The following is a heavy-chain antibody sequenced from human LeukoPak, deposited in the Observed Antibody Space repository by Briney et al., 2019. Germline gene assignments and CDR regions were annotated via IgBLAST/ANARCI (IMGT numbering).Heavy chain of an antibody. CDR1: GFTFSSYW. D-gene: IGHD1-26*01. CDR3: ARGIVGATTIDY. Sequence: GGSPRLSCAASGFTFSSYWMHWVRQAPGKGLVWVSRINPDGSSTAYADSVKGRFTISRDNAKNTLYLQMNSLRAEDTAVYYCARGIVGATTIDYWGQGTLVTVSS. V-gene: IGHV3-74*01. J-gene: IGHJ4*02. CDR2: INPDGSST.